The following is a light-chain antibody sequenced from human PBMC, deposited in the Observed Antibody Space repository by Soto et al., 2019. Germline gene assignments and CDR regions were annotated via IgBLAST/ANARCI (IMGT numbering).Light chain of an antibody. V-gene: IGLV1-44*01. Sequence: QPVLTQPPSASGTPGQRVTISCSGSSSNIGSNTVNWYQQLPGTAPKLLIYSNNQRPSGVPDRFSGSKSGNTASLTISGLQAEDEADYYCSSYTSSSTYVFGTGTKLTVL. J-gene: IGLJ1*01. CDR3: SSYTSSSTYV. CDR2: SNN. CDR1: SSNIGSNT.